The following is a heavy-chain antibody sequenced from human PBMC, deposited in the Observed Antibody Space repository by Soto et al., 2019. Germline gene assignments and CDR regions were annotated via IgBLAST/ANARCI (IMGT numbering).Heavy chain of an antibody. Sequence: VTLSLNCTLSGGSMRHYFWTWIRQPPGKGLEWIGYIHYSGTTSFFPSYNPSLRSRVTISEDTSKNQFSLKLLSVTTADTAVYFCXAGEASSRNLAPYYLDFWGQGTLVTVSS. D-gene: IGHD6-13*01. CDR1: GGSMRHYF. CDR2: IHYSGTT. CDR3: XAGEASSRNLAPYYLDF. J-gene: IGHJ4*02. V-gene: IGHV4-59*01.